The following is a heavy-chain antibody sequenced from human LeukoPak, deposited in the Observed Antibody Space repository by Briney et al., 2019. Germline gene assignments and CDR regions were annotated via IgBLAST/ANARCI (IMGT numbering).Heavy chain of an antibody. CDR3: ARVISYYYFDY. Sequence: PSETLSLTCTVSGGSISTYYWTWIRQPPGKGLEWIGYVSYSGGTNYNPSLKSRVTISVDMSKNQFSLKLNSVTAADTAVYYCARVISYYYFDYWGQGTLVTVSS. J-gene: IGHJ4*02. CDR2: VSYSGGT. V-gene: IGHV4-59*12. D-gene: IGHD1-26*01. CDR1: GGSISTYY.